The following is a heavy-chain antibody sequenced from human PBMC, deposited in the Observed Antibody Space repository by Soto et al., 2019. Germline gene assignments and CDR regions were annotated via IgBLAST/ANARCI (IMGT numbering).Heavy chain of an antibody. Sequence: VQLVESGGGVAQAGSSLRLSCAASGFTLSSSDMHWVRQAPGKGLEWVSDIWNDGSHKDYVDSVKGRFSVSRDKSKNTVYLQMNSLRAEVTAVYYCARSFGVSGRYFYYYGLDVWGQGTTVTVSS. D-gene: IGHD2-8*01. CDR2: IWNDGSHK. V-gene: IGHV3-33*01. J-gene: IGHJ6*02. CDR1: GFTLSSSD. CDR3: ARSFGVSGRYFYYYGLDV.